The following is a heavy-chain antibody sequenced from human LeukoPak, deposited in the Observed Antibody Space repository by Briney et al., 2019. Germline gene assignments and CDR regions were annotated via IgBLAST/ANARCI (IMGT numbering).Heavy chain of an antibody. CDR1: GFTFSNHG. J-gene: IGHJ4*02. V-gene: IGHV3-21*01. D-gene: IGHD3-22*01. CDR2: VSSGSRYT. Sequence: GGSLRLSCTASGFTFSNHGMNWVHQAPGKGLEWVSFVSSGSRYTYFADSVKGRFTTFRDDAYTSLYLQMDSLRAEDTAVYYCARESYDSSGYYPRGFDCWGQGTLVTVSS. CDR3: ARESYDSSGYYPRGFDC.